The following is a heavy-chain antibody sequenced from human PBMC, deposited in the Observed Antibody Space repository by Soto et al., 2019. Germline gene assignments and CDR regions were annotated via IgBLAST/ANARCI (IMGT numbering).Heavy chain of an antibody. J-gene: IGHJ6*03. CDR1: GGSISSYY. D-gene: IGHD2-2*01. CDR3: AGDSPTEVGGQYYYFMDV. V-gene: IGHV4-59*01. CDR2: IYYSGST. Sequence: PSETLSLTCTVSGGSISSYYWSWIRQPPGKGLEWIGYIYYSGSTNYNPSLKSRVTISVDTSKNQFSLKLSSVTAADTAVYYCAGDSPTEVGGQYYYFMDVWGKGTTVTVSS.